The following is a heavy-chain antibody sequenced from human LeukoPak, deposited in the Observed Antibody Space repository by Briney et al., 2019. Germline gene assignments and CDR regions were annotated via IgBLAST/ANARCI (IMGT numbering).Heavy chain of an antibody. V-gene: IGHV4-4*07. CDR2: IYSDGTI. CDR3: ARDSGTTGEVKFDP. D-gene: IGHD4-17*01. J-gene: IGHJ5*02. Sequence: SETLSLTCTVSGGSISSYYWSWIRQPAGKGLEWIGRIYSDGTITYNPSLQSRLTMSTDTSKNQFSLKLSFVTAADTAVYYCARDSGTTGEVKFDPWGQGTLVTVSS. CDR1: GGSISSYY.